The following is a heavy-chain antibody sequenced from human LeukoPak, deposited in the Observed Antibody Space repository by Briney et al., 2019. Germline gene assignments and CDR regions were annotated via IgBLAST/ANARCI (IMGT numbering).Heavy chain of an antibody. V-gene: IGHV3-30*04. D-gene: IGHD2-2*01. Sequence: PGRSLRLSCAASGFTFSSYAMHWVRQAPGKGLEWVAVISYDGSNKYYADSVKGRFTISRDNSKNTLYLQMNSLRAEDTAVYYCAKDRCSSTSCHLDYWGQGTLVTVSS. CDR1: GFTFSSYA. CDR3: AKDRCSSTSCHLDY. J-gene: IGHJ4*02. CDR2: ISYDGSNK.